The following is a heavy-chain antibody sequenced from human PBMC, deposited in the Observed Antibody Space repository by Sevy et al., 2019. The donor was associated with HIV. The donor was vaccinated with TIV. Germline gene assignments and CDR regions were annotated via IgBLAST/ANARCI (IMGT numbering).Heavy chain of an antibody. CDR2: IKSKTDGGTT. V-gene: IGHV3-15*07. D-gene: IGHD6-13*01. CDR1: GFTFSTW. CDR3: TADRASSWNFYYGMDV. Sequence: GESLKISCAASGFTFSTWMNWVRQAPGKGLEWVGRIKSKTDGGTTDYAAPVKDRFTILRDDSTNTLYLQINSLKTEDTAVYYCTADRASSWNFYYGMDVWGQGTTVTVSS. J-gene: IGHJ6*02.